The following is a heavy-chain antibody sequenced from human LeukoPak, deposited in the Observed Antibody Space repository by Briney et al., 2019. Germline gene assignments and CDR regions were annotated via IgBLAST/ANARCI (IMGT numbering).Heavy chain of an antibody. D-gene: IGHD3-10*01. Sequence: GASVKVSCKASGYTFTNYDINWVRQATGQGLEWMGWMTPNSGNTGYAQKSQDRVTMTWNTSISTAYMALSSLRSEDTAVYYCARGRNYYGSGSTLCFDPWGQGTLVTVSS. CDR2: MTPNSGNT. J-gene: IGHJ5*02. CDR3: ARGRNYYGSGSTLCFDP. V-gene: IGHV1-8*02. CDR1: GYTFTNYD.